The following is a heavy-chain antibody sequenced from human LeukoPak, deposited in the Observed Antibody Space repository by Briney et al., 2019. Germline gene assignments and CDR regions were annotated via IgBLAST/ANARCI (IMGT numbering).Heavy chain of an antibody. V-gene: IGHV3-66*01. D-gene: IGHD1-26*01. CDR1: GFTVSSNY. CDR3: AGSGGWELRVGAFDI. J-gene: IGHJ3*02. Sequence: GGSLRLSCAASGFTVSSNYMSWVRQAPGKGLEWVSVIYSGGSTYYADSVKGRFTISRDNSKNTLYLQMNSLRAEDTAVYYCAGSGGWELRVGAFDIWGQGTMVTVSS. CDR2: IYSGGST.